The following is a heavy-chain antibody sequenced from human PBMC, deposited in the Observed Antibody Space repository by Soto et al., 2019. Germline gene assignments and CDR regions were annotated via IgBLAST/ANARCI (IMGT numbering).Heavy chain of an antibody. Sequence: QVQLQESGPGLVKPSETLSLTCAVSGDSISSYYCMWIRQPPGKGLKSIGYLYYGRSANYNPSLQRRFSLSVETSTNQCSRTLSSMTAADTAVYYCALRSMAVVPEYWGQGTLVTVSS. V-gene: IGHV4-59*01. CDR2: LYYGRSA. J-gene: IGHJ4*02. CDR1: GDSISSYY. D-gene: IGHD3-22*01. CDR3: ALRSMAVVPEY.